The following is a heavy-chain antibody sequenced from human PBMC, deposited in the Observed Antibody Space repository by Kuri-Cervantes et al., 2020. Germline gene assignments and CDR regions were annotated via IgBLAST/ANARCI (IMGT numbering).Heavy chain of an antibody. CDR2: ILYDGSDK. V-gene: IGHV3-33*05. CDR1: GFTFSTYG. D-gene: IGHD3-3*01. Sequence: LSLTCAASGFTFSTYGMHWVRQAPGKGLEWVALILYDGSDKYYTDSVKGRFTISRDNSKNTLYLQMSSLKAEDTAVYYCARDYLEVFGVVINYYYCYYMDVWGKGTTVTVSS. J-gene: IGHJ6*03. CDR3: ARDYLEVFGVVINYYYCYYMDV.